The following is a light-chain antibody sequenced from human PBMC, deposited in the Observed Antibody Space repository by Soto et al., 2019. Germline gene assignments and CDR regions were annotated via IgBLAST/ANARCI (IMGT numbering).Light chain of an antibody. CDR1: QSVSSN. CDR2: GAF. J-gene: IGKJ1*01. Sequence: EIVMTQSPATLSVSPGARATLSCRASQSVSSNLAWYQQKPGQPPRLLINGAFTRATGVPARFSGSGSGTEFTLTISSLQSEDFAVYYCQQYYNWAWTFGQGTKVEIK. CDR3: QQYYNWAWT. V-gene: IGKV3-15*01.